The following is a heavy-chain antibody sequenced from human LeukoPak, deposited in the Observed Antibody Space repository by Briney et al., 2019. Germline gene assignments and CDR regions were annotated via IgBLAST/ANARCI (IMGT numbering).Heavy chain of an antibody. J-gene: IGHJ3*02. CDR1: GYTFTTYT. CDR3: AREFTSGAFDI. Sequence: ASVKVSCKASGYTFTTYTIHWVRQAPGQRLEWMGWIDAGNVNTKYSREFQGRVTITSDTSASTAYMELSSLTSEDTAVYYCAREFTSGAFDIWGQGTMVTVSS. CDR2: IDAGNVNT. V-gene: IGHV1-3*01.